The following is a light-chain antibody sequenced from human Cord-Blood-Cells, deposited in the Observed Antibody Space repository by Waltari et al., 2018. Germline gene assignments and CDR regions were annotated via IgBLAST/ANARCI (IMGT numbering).Light chain of an antibody. CDR1: QSVSSY. Sequence: EIVFTQYPATLSLSPGERATLSCRASQSVSSYLDWYQQKPGQAPRPLIYDASNRATGIPARFSGSGSGTDFTLTISSLEPEDFAVYYCQQRSNWPPLTFGGGTKVEIK. CDR3: QQRSNWPPLT. V-gene: IGKV3-11*01. CDR2: DAS. J-gene: IGKJ4*01.